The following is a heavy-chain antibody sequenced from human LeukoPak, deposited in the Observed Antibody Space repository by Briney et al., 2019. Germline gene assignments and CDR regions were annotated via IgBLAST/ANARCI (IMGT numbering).Heavy chain of an antibody. J-gene: IGHJ4*02. CDR2: IKADGGEK. V-gene: IGHV3-7*03. CDR3: AKRIQSAMATGY. Sequence: GGSLRLSCAASGFTFSTYWMNWFRQTPGKGLEWVAKIKADGGEKDHVASVKGRFTISRDNSKNTLYLQMNSLRAEDTAVYYCAKRIQSAMATGYWGQGTLVTVSS. CDR1: GFTFSTYW. D-gene: IGHD5-18*01.